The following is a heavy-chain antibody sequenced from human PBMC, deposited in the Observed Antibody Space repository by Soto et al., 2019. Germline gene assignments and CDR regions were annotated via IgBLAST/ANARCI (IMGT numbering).Heavy chain of an antibody. CDR1: GYTFKNYG. CDR2: ISAYNGDT. CDR3: VSGGLETGYYRDMDY. D-gene: IGHD3-9*01. V-gene: IGHV1-18*04. J-gene: IGHJ4*02. Sequence: ASVKVSCKASGYTFKNYGINWVRQAPGRGLEWVAWISAYNGDTSYAQHFQGRVTVTTETLTNTAYMELRSLRPDDTAVYFCVSGGLETGYYRDMDYWGQGTLVTVSS.